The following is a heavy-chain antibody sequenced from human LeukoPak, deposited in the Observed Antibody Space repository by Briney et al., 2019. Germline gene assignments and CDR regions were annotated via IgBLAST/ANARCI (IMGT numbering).Heavy chain of an antibody. CDR1: GFTFSSYA. D-gene: IGHD6-19*01. CDR3: AKYGSGWYYYYDMDV. Sequence: GGTLRLSCAASGFTFSSYAMSWVRQAPGKGLEWVSAISGSGGSTYYADSVKGRFTISRDNSKNTLYLQMNSLRAEDTAVYYCAKYGSGWYYYYDMDVWGKGTTVTVSS. V-gene: IGHV3-23*01. CDR2: ISGSGGST. J-gene: IGHJ6*03.